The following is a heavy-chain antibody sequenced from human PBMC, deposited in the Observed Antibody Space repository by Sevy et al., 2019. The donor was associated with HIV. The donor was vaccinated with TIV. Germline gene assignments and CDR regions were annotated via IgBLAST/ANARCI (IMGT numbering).Heavy chain of an antibody. D-gene: IGHD6-19*01. CDR2: IIPLLGTT. V-gene: IGHV1-69*06. CDR3: ARGGGNGWYYFDY. J-gene: IGHJ4*02. CDR1: GGTFTTSG. Sequence: ASVKVSCKASGGTFTTSGISWVRQVPGQGLEWMGGIIPLLGTTNYAQKFQSRVTIIADKSTNTAYMELSSLRSEDTALYYCARGGGNGWYYFDYWGQETLVTVSS.